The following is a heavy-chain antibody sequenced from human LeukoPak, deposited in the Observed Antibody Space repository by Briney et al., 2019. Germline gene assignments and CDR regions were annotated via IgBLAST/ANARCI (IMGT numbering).Heavy chain of an antibody. V-gene: IGHV4-34*01. D-gene: IGHD3-22*01. CDR3: ARMIRILDY. Sequence: SETLSLTCAVYGGSFSGYYWSWIRQPPGKGLEWIGEVNHSGSTNYNPSLKSRVTISVDTSKNQFSLKLSSVTAADTAVYYCARMIRILDYWGQGTLVTVSS. J-gene: IGHJ4*02. CDR2: VNHSGST. CDR1: GGSFSGYY.